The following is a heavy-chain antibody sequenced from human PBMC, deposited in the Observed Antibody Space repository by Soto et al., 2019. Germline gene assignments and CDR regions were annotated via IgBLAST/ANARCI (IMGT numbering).Heavy chain of an antibody. J-gene: IGHJ6*02. CDR1: GFSLSTGGVG. D-gene: IGHD6-6*01. V-gene: IGHV2-5*02. CDR3: AHGLGSSSGTNYYYAMDV. Sequence: QITLKESGPTLVKPRQTLTLTCTFSGFSLSTGGVGVGWIRQPPGKALEWLALIYWDDDKRYRPSLKSRLTITKDTSKNQVVLAMTNMDPVDTATYYCAHGLGSSSGTNYYYAMDVWGQGTTVTVSS. CDR2: IYWDDDK.